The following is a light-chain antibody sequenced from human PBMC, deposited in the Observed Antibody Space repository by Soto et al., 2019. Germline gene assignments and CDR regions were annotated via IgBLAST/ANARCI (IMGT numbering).Light chain of an antibody. V-gene: IGLV2-14*01. CDR2: DVS. Sequence: QSALTQPASVSGSPGQSITISCTGTSSDVGGYNYVSWYQQHPGKAPKLMIYDVSNRPSGVSTRFSGSKSGNTASLTISGLQAEDEADYYCSSYTSSRTRVVFGGGTQLAVL. J-gene: IGLJ2*01. CDR1: SSDVGGYNY. CDR3: SSYTSSRTRVV.